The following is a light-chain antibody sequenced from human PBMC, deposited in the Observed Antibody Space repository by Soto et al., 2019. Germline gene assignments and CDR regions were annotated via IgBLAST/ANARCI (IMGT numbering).Light chain of an antibody. CDR3: QQRSNWPST. Sequence: EIVLTQSPATLSLSPGERATLSCRASQSVSGYLAWYQQKPGQAPRLLMYDASNRATVIPARFSGSGSGTDCTLTISSLEPEDFAVDYCQQRSNWPSTFGGGTKVEIK. CDR2: DAS. V-gene: IGKV3-11*01. CDR1: QSVSGY. J-gene: IGKJ4*01.